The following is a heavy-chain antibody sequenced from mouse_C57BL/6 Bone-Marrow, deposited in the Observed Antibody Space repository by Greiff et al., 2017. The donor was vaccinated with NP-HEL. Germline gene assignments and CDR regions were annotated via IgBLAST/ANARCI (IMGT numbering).Heavy chain of an antibody. CDR2: IRSKSSNYAT. CDR3: VRDVIYDGYYPWFAY. D-gene: IGHD2-3*01. Sequence: EVHLVESGGGLVQPKGSLKLSCAASGFTFNTYAMHWVRQAPGKGLEWVARIRSKSSNYATYYADSVKDRFTISRDDSQSMLYLQMNNLKTEDTAMYYCVRDVIYDGYYPWFAYWGQGTLVTVSA. CDR1: GFTFNTYA. V-gene: IGHV10-3*01. J-gene: IGHJ3*01.